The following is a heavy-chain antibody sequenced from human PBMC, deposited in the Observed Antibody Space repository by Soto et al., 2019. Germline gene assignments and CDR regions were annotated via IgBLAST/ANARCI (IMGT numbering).Heavy chain of an antibody. CDR1: GFSLSTSGVG. V-gene: IGHV2-5*02. J-gene: IGHJ4*02. CDR2: IYWDDDK. Sequence: QITLKESGPPLVKPTQTLTLTCTFSGFSLSTSGVGVGWIRQPPGKALEWLALIYWDDDKRYSPSLKSRLTITKDTSKNQVVLTMTNMDPVDTATYYCAHKVGGWYYFDYWGQGTLVTVSS. CDR3: AHKVGGWYYFDY. D-gene: IGHD6-19*01.